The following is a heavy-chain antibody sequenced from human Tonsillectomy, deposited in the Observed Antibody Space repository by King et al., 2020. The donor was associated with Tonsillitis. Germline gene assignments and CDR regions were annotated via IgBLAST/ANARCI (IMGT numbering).Heavy chain of an antibody. J-gene: IGHJ6*02. CDR1: GFTFSNAW. CDR2: IKSITDGGTT. CDR3: TRGPTNYYGMDV. V-gene: IGHV3-15*01. D-gene: IGHD2-8*01. Sequence: VQLVESGGGLVKPGGSLRLSCGASGFTFSNAWMSWVRQAPGKGLEWVGRIKSITDGGTTDYAAPVKGRFTISRDDSKNTLFLQMNSLKTEDTAVYYCTRGPTNYYGMDVWGQGTTVTVSS.